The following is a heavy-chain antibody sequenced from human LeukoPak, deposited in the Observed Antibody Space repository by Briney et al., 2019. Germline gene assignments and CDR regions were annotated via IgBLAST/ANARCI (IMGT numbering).Heavy chain of an antibody. D-gene: IGHD3-10*01. V-gene: IGHV3-48*01. Sequence: GGSLRLSCAASGFTFSSYSMNWVRQAPGKGLEWISYIGIDSGNTKYADSVRGRFTISADKAKNSLYLQMNSLRVEDTAVYYCARDSVLLWFGELMRPYYYGMDVWGQGTTVTVSS. CDR1: GFTFSSYS. J-gene: IGHJ6*02. CDR2: IGIDSGNT. CDR3: ARDSVLLWFGELMRPYYYGMDV.